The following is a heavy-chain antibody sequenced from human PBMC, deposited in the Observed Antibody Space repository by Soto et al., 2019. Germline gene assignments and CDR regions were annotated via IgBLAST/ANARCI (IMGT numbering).Heavy chain of an antibody. D-gene: IGHD5-18*01. V-gene: IGHV3-74*01. CDR2: IKTDGSST. CDR1: GFNFSNYW. J-gene: IGHJ4*02. CDR3: AKREGNTYGLFH. Sequence: EVQLVEYGGSLVQPGGSLRLSCAASGFNFSNYWIHWVCQAPGKGLVWVSRIKTDGSSTDYAASVKGRFTISRDKAKNPLYLQMNSLTAEATAVYYCAKREGNTYGLFHWRQGTLVTVSS.